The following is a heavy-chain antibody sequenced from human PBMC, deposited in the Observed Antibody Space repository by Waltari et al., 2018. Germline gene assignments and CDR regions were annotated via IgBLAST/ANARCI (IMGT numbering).Heavy chain of an antibody. CDR3: AFLADPYGGFDS. CDR1: GYSISNSYY. Sequence: QMQLQESGPGLVSPSATLSLTCTVSGYSISNSYYWGWIRQPPGKGLEWIGGTTYYNPSLKSRVTISVDTSKNQFSLNLKSVTVADTAVYYCAFLADPYGGFDSWGQGTLVTVSS. V-gene: IGHV4-38-2*02. CDR2: GTT. D-gene: IGHD3-10*01. J-gene: IGHJ4*02.